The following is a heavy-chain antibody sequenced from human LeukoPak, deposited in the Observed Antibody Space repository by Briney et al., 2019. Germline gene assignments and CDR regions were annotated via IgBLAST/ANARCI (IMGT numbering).Heavy chain of an antibody. J-gene: IGHJ3*02. CDR2: ISSSSSTI. CDR1: GFTFSSYS. V-gene: IGHV3-48*01. D-gene: IGHD1-26*01. Sequence: GGSLRLSCAASGFTFSSYSMNWVRQAPGKGLEWVSYISSSSSTIYYADSVKGRFTISRDNAKNSLYLQMNSLRAEDTAVYYCARSGSYYVFDIWGQGTTVTVSS. CDR3: ARSGSYYVFDI.